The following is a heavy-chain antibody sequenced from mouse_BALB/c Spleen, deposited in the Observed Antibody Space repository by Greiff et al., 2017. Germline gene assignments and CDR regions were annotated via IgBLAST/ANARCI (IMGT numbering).Heavy chain of an antibody. CDR3: ARSDYYGSSSYFDV. Sequence: VQLKQSGAELVRPGALVKLSCKASGFNIKDYYMHWVKQRPEQGLEWIGWIDPENGNTIYDPKFQGKASITADTSSNTAYLQLSSLTSEDTAVYYCARSDYYGSSSYFDVWGAGTTVTVSS. V-gene: IGHV14-1*02. J-gene: IGHJ1*01. CDR2: IDPENGNT. D-gene: IGHD1-1*01. CDR1: GFNIKDYY.